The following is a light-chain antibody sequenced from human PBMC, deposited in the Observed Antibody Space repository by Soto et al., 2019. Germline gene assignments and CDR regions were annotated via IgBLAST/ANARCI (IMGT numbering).Light chain of an antibody. J-gene: IGKJ1*01. CDR2: AAS. V-gene: IGKV1-39*01. CDR1: QSINSY. Sequence: DVQMTPSPSSLSASVGDRVTITCRASQSINSYLNWYQQKPGKAPNLMTSAASSLQSGVPSRFSGSGSWTDFTLTISSLRPEDFATYYCQQSYTTPPSFGQGTKVGIK. CDR3: QQSYTTPPS.